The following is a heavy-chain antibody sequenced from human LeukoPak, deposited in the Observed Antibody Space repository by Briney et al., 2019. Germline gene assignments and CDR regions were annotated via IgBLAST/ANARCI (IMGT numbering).Heavy chain of an antibody. Sequence: GGSLRLSCAASGFTFSDYWMTWVRQAPGKGLEWVANIKKDGSEKYYVDSVKGRFTISRDNAKDSLYLQMNSLRAEDTAVYYCAKDRRGGAAATTPLWFDPWGQGTLVTVSS. CDR3: AKDRRGGAAATTPLWFDP. V-gene: IGHV3-7*01. J-gene: IGHJ5*02. CDR2: IKKDGSEK. D-gene: IGHD6-13*01. CDR1: GFTFSDYW.